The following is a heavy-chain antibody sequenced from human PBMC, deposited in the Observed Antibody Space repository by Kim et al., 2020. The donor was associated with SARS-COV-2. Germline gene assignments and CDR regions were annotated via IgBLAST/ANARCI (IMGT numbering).Heavy chain of an antibody. Sequence: GGSLRLSCAASGFTFSSYSMNWVRQAPGKGLEWVSYIRSSSSTIYYADSVKGRFTISRDNAKNSLYLQMNSLRDEDTAVYYCARDPDFGGDYYYYGMDVWGQGTTVTVSS. CDR3: ARDPDFGGDYYYYGMDV. CDR1: GFTFSSYS. J-gene: IGHJ6*02. D-gene: IGHD3-3*01. CDR2: IRSSSSTI. V-gene: IGHV3-48*02.